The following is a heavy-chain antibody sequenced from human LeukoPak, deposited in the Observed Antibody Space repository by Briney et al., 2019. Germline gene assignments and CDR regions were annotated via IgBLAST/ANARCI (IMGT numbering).Heavy chain of an antibody. CDR3: AKRYCKSATCRSDMDA. CDR1: EFTFSRYS. D-gene: IGHD2-15*01. J-gene: IGHJ6*02. Sequence: PWGSLRLSCAASEFTFSRYSMNWVRQAPGKGLEWVSSISSSSSYIYYADSVKGRFTISRDNAKNSLYLQMNSLRAEDTAVYYCAKRYCKSATCRSDMDAWGQGTTVTVSS. CDR2: ISSSSSYI. V-gene: IGHV3-21*01.